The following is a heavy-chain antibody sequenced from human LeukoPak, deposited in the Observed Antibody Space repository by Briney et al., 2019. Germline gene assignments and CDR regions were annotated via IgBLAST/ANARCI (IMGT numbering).Heavy chain of an antibody. D-gene: IGHD3-22*01. CDR2: ISSSGGTT. CDR3: AKVYDTSGYYYRH. J-gene: IGHJ4*02. Sequence: GGSLRLSCSASGFTFSRYAMHWVRQAPGKGLEYVSAISSSGGTTYSADSVKGRFTISRDNSESTLYLQMNSLRAEDTAVYYCAKVYDTSGYYYRHWGQGTLVTVSS. V-gene: IGHV3-64*04. CDR1: GFTFSRYA.